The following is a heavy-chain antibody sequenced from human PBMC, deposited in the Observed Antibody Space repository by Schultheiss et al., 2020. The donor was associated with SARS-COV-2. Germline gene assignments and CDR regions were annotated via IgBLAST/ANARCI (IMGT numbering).Heavy chain of an antibody. CDR2: IYYSGST. D-gene: IGHD5-18*01. CDR1: GGSISSSNW. Sequence: SETLSLTCAVSGGSISSSNWWSWVRQPPGKGLEWIGYIYYSGSTNYNPSLKSRVTISVDTSKNQFSLKLSSVTAADTAVYYCARAPGYSYAQFDYWGQGTLVTVSS. V-gene: IGHV4-4*02. CDR3: ARAPGYSYAQFDY. J-gene: IGHJ4*02.